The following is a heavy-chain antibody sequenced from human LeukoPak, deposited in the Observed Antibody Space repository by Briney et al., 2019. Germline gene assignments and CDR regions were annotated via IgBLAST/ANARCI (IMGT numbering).Heavy chain of an antibody. CDR1: GFTFSSYA. CDR2: ISYDGSNK. V-gene: IGHV3-30-3*01. CDR3: ARAGPGIPQNYATGAFDI. Sequence: GGSLRLSCAASGFTFSSYAMHWVRQAPGKGLEWVAVISYDGSNKYYADSVKGRFTISRDNSKNTLYLQMNSLRAEDTAVYYCARAGPGIPQNYATGAFDIWGQGTMVTVSS. D-gene: IGHD2-2*01. J-gene: IGHJ3*02.